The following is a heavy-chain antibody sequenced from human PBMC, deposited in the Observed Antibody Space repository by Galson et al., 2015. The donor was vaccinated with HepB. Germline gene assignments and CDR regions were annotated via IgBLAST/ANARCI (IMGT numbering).Heavy chain of an antibody. CDR1: GITFGDYG. J-gene: IGHJ5*02. D-gene: IGHD1-1*01. CDR3: TRDYTSNWNHA. CDR2: IRNRAYGGTT. Sequence: SLRLSCAASGITFGDYGMGWFRQAPGKGLEWVGFIRNRAYGGTTEYAAAVKGRFTISRDDSKNIAYLEMNSLKTEDTAVYYCTRDYTSNWNHAWGQGTLVSVSS. V-gene: IGHV3-49*03.